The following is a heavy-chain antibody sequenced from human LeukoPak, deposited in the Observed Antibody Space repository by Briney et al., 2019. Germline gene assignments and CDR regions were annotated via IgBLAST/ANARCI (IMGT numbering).Heavy chain of an antibody. CDR1: GGSISSGGYS. V-gene: IGHV4-30-2*01. D-gene: IGHD3-9*01. CDR3: ARGQFEVSDAFDI. CDR2: IYHSGST. Sequence: SETLSLTCAVSGGSISSGGYSWSWIRQPPGKGLEWIGYIYHSGSTYYNPSLKSRVTISVDRSKNQFSLRLSSVTAADTAVYYCARGQFEVSDAFDIWGQGTMVTVSS. J-gene: IGHJ3*02.